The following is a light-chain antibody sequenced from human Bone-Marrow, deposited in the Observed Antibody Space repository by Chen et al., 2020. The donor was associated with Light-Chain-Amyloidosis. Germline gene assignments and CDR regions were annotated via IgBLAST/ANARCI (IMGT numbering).Light chain of an antibody. CDR1: NIGNKN. Sequence: SYVLTQPPSMSVAPGQTATFTCGGNNIGNKNVHWYQQKPGQAPILVVFDDRDRPSGIPERFSGSNSGNTATLTINRVEAGDEADYYCQVWDTTRGVFGGGTKLTVL. V-gene: IGLV3-21*02. CDR3: QVWDTTRGV. J-gene: IGLJ3*02. CDR2: DDR.